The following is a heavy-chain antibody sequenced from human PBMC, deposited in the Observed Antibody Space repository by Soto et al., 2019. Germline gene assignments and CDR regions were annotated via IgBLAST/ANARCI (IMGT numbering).Heavy chain of an antibody. CDR2: INPSGTNT. V-gene: IGHV3-11*05. CDR1: GFTFSDHY. J-gene: IGHJ6*02. D-gene: IGHD4-4*01. Sequence: QVQLVESGGGLAKPGGALRLSCAASGFTFSDHYMSWIRQAPGKGLEWISYINPSGTNTDYAKSVKGRFTISRDNAENSLYLQMNSLRVEDTALYYCARGHHSLDVWGQGATVTVSS. CDR3: ARGHHSLDV.